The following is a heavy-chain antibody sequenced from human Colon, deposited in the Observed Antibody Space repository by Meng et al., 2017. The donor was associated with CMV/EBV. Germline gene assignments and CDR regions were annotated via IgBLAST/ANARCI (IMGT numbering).Heavy chain of an antibody. J-gene: IGHJ4*02. D-gene: IGHD1-26*01. V-gene: IGHV4-39*07. CDR2: MYFSGIA. CDR3: ARDLTNKWFYY. CDR1: GDPISGGSHS. Sequence: QKSGPKLVKPPATPSLTCPAPGDPISGGSHSWAWFRQPPGKRLEWIGSMYFSGIADYNPSLKSRVTISLHATQKQFSLRLTSVTAADSAVYFCARDLTNKWFYYWGQGTLVTVSS.